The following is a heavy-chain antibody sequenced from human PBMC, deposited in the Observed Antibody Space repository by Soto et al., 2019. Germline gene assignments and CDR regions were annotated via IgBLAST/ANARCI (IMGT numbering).Heavy chain of an antibody. CDR1: GGTFSSYA. J-gene: IGHJ4*02. CDR3: ARDSCISTTCYHDY. CDR2: IIPIFGTA. V-gene: IGHV1-69*12. D-gene: IGHD2-2*01. Sequence: QVQLVQSGAAVKKPGSSVKVSCTASGGTFSSYAISWVRQAPGQGLEWMGQIIPIFGTANYAQQFQGRVTITADVSTSTAYMELSSLRYEDTAVYYCARDSCISTTCYHDYWGQGTLVTVSS.